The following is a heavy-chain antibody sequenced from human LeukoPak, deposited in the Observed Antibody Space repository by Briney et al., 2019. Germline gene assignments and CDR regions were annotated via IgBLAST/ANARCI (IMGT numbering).Heavy chain of an antibody. D-gene: IGHD6-13*01. V-gene: IGHV5-51*01. CDR3: ASPIAAAGYDY. CDR1: GYSFADYW. Sequence: GESLKISCKGSGYSFADYWIAWVRQMPGKGLEWMGIIYPGDSDTRYSPSFQGQVTISADKSISTAYLQWSSLKASDTAMYYCASPIAAAGYDYWGQGTLVTVSS. CDR2: IYPGDSDT. J-gene: IGHJ4*02.